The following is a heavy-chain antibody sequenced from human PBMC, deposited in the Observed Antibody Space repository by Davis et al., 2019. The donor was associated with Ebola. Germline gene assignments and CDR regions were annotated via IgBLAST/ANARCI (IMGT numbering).Heavy chain of an antibody. D-gene: IGHD6-19*01. CDR2: INHSGST. CDR3: ARGAKQWLATMDV. CDR1: GGSFSDYY. V-gene: IGHV4-34*01. Sequence: MPSETLSLTCAVYGGSFSDYYWSWIRQPPGKGLEWIGEINHSGSTNYNPSLKSRVTISVDTSKNQFSLKLSSVTAADTAVYYCARGAKQWLATMDVWGQGTTVTVSS. J-gene: IGHJ6*02.